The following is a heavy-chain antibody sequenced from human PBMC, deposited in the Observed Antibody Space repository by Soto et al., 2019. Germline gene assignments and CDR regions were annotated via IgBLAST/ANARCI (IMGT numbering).Heavy chain of an antibody. CDR3: ALHDSSIVVVPAAHIRWFDP. Sequence: SGPTLVNPTQTLTLTCTFSGFSLSTSGVGVGWIRQPPGKALEWLALIYWNDDKRYSPSLKSRLTITKDTSKNQVVLTMTNMDPVDTATYYCALHDSSIVVVPAAHIRWFDPWGQGTLVTVSS. J-gene: IGHJ5*02. CDR2: IYWNDDK. V-gene: IGHV2-5*01. D-gene: IGHD2-2*01. CDR1: GFSLSTSGVG.